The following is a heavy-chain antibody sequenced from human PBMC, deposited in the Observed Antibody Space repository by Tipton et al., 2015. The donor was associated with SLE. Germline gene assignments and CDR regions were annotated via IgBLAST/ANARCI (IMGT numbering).Heavy chain of an antibody. CDR3: ARAGGGDSNWFDP. D-gene: IGHD2-21*01. CDR2: IHHSGST. J-gene: IGHJ5*02. CDR1: GGSIRSSNW. Sequence: TLSLTCAVSGGSIRSSNWWSWVRQPPGKGLEWIGEIHHSGSTNSNPSLKSRVTISVDKSKNKFSLKLGSVTVADTAVYYCARAGGGDSNWFDPWGQGTLVTVSS. V-gene: IGHV4-4*02.